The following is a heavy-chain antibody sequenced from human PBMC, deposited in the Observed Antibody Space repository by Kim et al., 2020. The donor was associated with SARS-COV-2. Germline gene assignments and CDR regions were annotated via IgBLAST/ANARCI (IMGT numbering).Heavy chain of an antibody. CDR1: GFTFSNYA. CDR3: AKWGTTVTTFDY. D-gene: IGHD4-17*01. Sequence: GGSLRLSCAASGFTFSNYAMNWVRQTPGKGLEWVPVISGSGDITYYADSVKGRFTISRDNSKNTLYLQMNSLRAEDTAVYYCAKWGTTVTTFDYWCQGTL. J-gene: IGHJ4*02. CDR2: ISGSGDIT. V-gene: IGHV3-23*01.